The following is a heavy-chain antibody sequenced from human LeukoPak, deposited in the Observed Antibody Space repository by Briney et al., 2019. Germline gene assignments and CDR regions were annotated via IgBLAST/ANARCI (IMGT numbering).Heavy chain of an antibody. CDR3: ARSPSGYRLPFEF. D-gene: IGHD5-12*01. CDR2: IGTSSLYL. Sequence: PGGSLRLSCAASGFTFSSYAMSWVRQAPGKGLEWVSSIGTSSLYLYYADSVKGRFTISRDNAKNSLFLQMNSLRVDDTAVYFCARSPSGYRLPFEFWGQGILVTVSS. V-gene: IGHV3-21*01. CDR1: GFTFSSYA. J-gene: IGHJ4*02.